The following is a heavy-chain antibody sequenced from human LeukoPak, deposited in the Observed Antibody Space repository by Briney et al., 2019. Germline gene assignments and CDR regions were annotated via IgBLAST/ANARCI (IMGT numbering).Heavy chain of an antibody. V-gene: IGHV1-46*01. J-gene: IGHJ4*02. CDR1: GYTFTSYY. D-gene: IGHD6-19*01. Sequence: ASVKVSCKASGYTFTSYYMHWVRQAPGQGLEWMGIINPSGGSTSYAQKFQCRVTMTRDTSTTTVYMELSSLRSEDTAVYYCARPWYSSGWYVYWGQGTLVTVSS. CDR3: ARPWYSSGWYVY. CDR2: INPSGGST.